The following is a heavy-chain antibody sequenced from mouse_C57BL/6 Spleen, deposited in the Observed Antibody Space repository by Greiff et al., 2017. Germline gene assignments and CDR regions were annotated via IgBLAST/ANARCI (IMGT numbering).Heavy chain of an antibody. V-gene: IGHV1-15*01. D-gene: IGHD1-1*02. Sequence: QVQLKESGAELVRPGASVTLSCKASGYTFTDYEMHWVKQTPVHGLEWIGAIDPETGGTAYNQKFKGKARLTADKSSSTAYMELRSLTSEDSAVYYCTRWMVGYYFDYWGQGTTLTVSS. CDR3: TRWMVGYYFDY. J-gene: IGHJ2*01. CDR1: GYTFTDYE. CDR2: IDPETGGT.